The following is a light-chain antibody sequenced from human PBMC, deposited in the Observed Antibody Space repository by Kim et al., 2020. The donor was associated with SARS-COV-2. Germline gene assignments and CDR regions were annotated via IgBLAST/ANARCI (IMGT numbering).Light chain of an antibody. J-gene: IGKJ5*01. Sequence: ASVGDMVTMTCRASQDIRNDLGWYQQNPGRAPKRLIYGASSLQSGVPSRFSGRGSGTEFTLTSSSVQPEDFATYFCLQHSTYPFTFGQGTRLEIK. CDR3: LQHSTYPFT. V-gene: IGKV1-17*01. CDR2: GAS. CDR1: QDIRND.